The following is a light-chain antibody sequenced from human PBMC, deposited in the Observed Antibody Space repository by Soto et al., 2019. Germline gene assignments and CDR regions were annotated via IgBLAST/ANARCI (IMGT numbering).Light chain of an antibody. V-gene: IGLV2-14*01. J-gene: IGLJ1*01. CDR3: SSYTGNITTPYV. Sequence: QSVLTQPASVSGSPGQSITISCTGTSSDVGGYNFVSWYQQHPGKAPKLLIYEVSNRPSGVSNRFSGSKSGNTASLTISGLQADDEAAYYCSSYTGNITTPYVSGTGTKVTVL. CDR1: SSDVGGYNF. CDR2: EVS.